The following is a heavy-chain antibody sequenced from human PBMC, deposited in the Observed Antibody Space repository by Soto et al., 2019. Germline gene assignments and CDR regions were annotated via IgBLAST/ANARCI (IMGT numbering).Heavy chain of an antibody. CDR1: GFTFSSYG. Sequence: PGGSLRLSCAASGFTFSSYGMHWVRQAPGKGLEWVAVISYDGSNKYYADSVKGRFTISRDNSKNTLYLQMNSLRAEDTAVYYCAKDRYSVAAAGPDYYYYGMDVWGQGTTVTVSS. CDR3: AKDRYSVAAAGPDYYYYGMDV. CDR2: ISYDGSNK. D-gene: IGHD6-13*01. J-gene: IGHJ6*02. V-gene: IGHV3-30*18.